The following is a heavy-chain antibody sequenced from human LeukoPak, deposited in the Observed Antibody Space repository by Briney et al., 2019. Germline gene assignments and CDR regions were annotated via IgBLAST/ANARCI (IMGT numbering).Heavy chain of an antibody. CDR2: ISYDGSNK. Sequence: GGSLRLSCAASGFTFSSYAMHWVRQAPGKGLEWVAVISYDGSNKYYADSVKGRFTISRDNSKNTLYLQMNSLRAEDTAVYYCARRYSSSWWLQTPPDYWGQGTLVTVSS. J-gene: IGHJ4*02. CDR3: ARRYSSSWWLQTPPDY. D-gene: IGHD6-13*01. CDR1: GFTFSSYA. V-gene: IGHV3-30*04.